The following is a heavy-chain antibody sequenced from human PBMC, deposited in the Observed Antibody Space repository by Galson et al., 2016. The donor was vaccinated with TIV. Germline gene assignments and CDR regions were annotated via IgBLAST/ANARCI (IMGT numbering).Heavy chain of an antibody. CDR2: ISYDGRYT. D-gene: IGHD5-12*01. J-gene: IGHJ4*02. CDR1: GFTFSHYP. Sequence: SLRLSCADTGFTFSHYPMHWVRQAPGKVLEWVAGISYDGRYTNDAASVKGRFTISRDKSKNTVYLQMNSLRAEDTGFYYCARDRSGYDFDYWGQGTLVTVSS. V-gene: IGHV3-30*04. CDR3: ARDRSGYDFDY.